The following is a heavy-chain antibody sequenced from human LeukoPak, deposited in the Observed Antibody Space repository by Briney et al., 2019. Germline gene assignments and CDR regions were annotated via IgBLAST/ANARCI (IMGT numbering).Heavy chain of an antibody. CDR1: GFTFSSYG. Sequence: PGRSLRLSCAASGFTFSSYGMHWVRQAPGKGLEWVAVIWYDGSNKYYADSVKGRFTISRDNSKNTLYLQMNSLRAEDTAVYYCARESLNDGIAAAGTDYWGQGTLVTVSS. V-gene: IGHV3-33*01. CDR3: ARESLNDGIAAAGTDY. J-gene: IGHJ4*02. CDR2: IWYDGSNK. D-gene: IGHD6-13*01.